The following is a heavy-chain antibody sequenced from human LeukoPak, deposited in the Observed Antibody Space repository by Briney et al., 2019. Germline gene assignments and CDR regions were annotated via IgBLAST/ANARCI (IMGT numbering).Heavy chain of an antibody. CDR3: ARNLIPEQLVLNF. D-gene: IGHD6-13*01. CDR2: VYYTGST. J-gene: IGHJ4*02. V-gene: IGHV4-59*01. CDR1: GGSISSYY. Sequence: PSETLSLTCTVSGGSISSYYWSWVRQPPGKGLEWIGFVYYTGSTNYSPSLKSRVTISVDTSKNQFSLKLRSVTAADTAVYYCARNLIPEQLVLNFWGQGTLVTVSS.